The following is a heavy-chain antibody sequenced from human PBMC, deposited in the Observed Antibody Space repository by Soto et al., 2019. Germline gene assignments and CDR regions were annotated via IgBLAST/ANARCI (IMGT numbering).Heavy chain of an antibody. J-gene: IGHJ4*02. CDR2: ISAYDGQT. Sequence: GSVKVSCKASGDGFSNYGFSWARQAPGQGLEWMGWISAYDGQTNYTKKFQGRVTMTTDTSSSTAYMELRSLRSDDTAVYYCARVWYYDSSGYYAFDYWGLGTLVTVS. CDR1: GDGFSNYG. CDR3: ARVWYYDSSGYYAFDY. V-gene: IGHV1-18*01. D-gene: IGHD3-22*01.